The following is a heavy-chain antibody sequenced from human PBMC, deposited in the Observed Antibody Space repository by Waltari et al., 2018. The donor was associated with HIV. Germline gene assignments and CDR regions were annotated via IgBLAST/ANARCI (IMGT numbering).Heavy chain of an antibody. CDR1: GYTFTDKF. CDR3: AREEMKYFDL. CDR2: IKPRSGGT. J-gene: IGHJ2*01. V-gene: IGHV1-2*04. Sequence: QVQLVQSGAELKKPGASVKVSCKASGYTFTDKFIHWVRQAPGQGLEWMGWIKPRSGGTKFAQKFQGWVSMTMDTSISTVYMELNRLTYGDTAIYYCAREEMKYFDLWGRGTLVTVSS.